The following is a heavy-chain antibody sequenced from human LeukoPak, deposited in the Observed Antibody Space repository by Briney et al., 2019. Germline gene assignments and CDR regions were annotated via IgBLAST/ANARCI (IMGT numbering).Heavy chain of an antibody. CDR3: ARVLPPGRFGMEV. D-gene: IGHD3-10*01. CDR2: INHSGST. V-gene: IGHV4-34*01. J-gene: IGHJ6*02. Sequence: PSETLSLTCAVYGGSFSGYYWSWIRQPPGKGLEWIGEINHSGSTNYNPSLKSRVTISVDTSKNQFSLKLSSVTAADTAVYYCARVLPPGRFGMEVWGQGTTVTVSS. CDR1: GGSFSGYY.